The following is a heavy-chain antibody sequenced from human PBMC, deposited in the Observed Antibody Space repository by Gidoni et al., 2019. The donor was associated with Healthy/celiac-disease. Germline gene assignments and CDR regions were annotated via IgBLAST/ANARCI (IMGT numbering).Heavy chain of an antibody. V-gene: IGHV3-33*01. D-gene: IGHD3-10*01. CDR2: IWYDGSNK. CDR1: GFTFSSYG. Sequence: QVQLVESGGGVVQPGRSLRLSCAASGFTFSSYGMHWVRQAPGKGLEWVAVIWYDGSNKYYADSVKGRFTISRDNSKNTLYLQMNSLRAEDTAVYYCARTYYYGSGSPPHDYYYYGMDVWGQGTTVTVSS. CDR3: ARTYYYGSGSPPHDYYYYGMDV. J-gene: IGHJ6*02.